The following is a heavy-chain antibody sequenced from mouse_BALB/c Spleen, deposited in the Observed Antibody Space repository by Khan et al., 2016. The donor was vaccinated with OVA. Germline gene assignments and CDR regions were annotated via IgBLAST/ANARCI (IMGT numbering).Heavy chain of an antibody. CDR1: GFSLTNYG. CDR3: GKQPFYHYNVMDY. J-gene: IGHJ4*01. D-gene: IGHD1-2*01. Sequence: QVQLQQSGPGLVAPSQSLSITCTISGFSLTNYGVHWVRQPPGKGLEWLVVIWSDGSTTYNSALKSRLTITKDNSKSQVFLEMISLQTADTAIYFSGKQPFYHYNVMDYWGQGTSVTVSA. V-gene: IGHV2-6-1*01. CDR2: IWSDGST.